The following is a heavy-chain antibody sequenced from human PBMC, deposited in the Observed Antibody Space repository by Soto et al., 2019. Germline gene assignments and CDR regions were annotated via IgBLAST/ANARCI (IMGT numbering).Heavy chain of an antibody. CDR3: TTVELVPGIAAAGYFDY. J-gene: IGHJ4*02. V-gene: IGHV3-15*07. Sequence: GGSLRLSCAASGFTFSNAWMNWVRQAPGKGLEWVGRIKSKTDGGTTDYAAPGKGRFTISSDDSKNTLYLQMNSLKTEDTAVYYCTTVELVPGIAAAGYFDYWGQGTLVTVSS. D-gene: IGHD6-13*01. CDR1: GFTFSNAW. CDR2: IKSKTDGGTT.